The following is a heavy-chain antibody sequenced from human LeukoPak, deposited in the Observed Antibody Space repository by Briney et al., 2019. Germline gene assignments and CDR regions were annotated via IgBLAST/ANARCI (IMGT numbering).Heavy chain of an antibody. CDR2: IYYSGST. Sequence: PSETLSLTCTVSGGSISSYYWSWIRQPPGKGLEWIGYIYYSGSTNYNPSLKSRVTISVDTSKNQFSLKLSSVTAADTAVYYCARHTWIQLWFDYWSQGTLVTVSS. CDR3: ARHTWIQLWFDY. D-gene: IGHD5-18*01. V-gene: IGHV4-59*08. CDR1: GGSISSYY. J-gene: IGHJ4*02.